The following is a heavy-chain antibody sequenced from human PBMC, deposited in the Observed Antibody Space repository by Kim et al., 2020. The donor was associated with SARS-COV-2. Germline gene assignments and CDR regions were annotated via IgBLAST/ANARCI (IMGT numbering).Heavy chain of an antibody. CDR3: ARDRIVGATYYYYGMDV. D-gene: IGHD1-26*01. J-gene: IGHJ6*02. Sequence: GGSLRLSCAASGFTFSSYGMHWVRQAPGKGLEWVAVIWYDGSNKYYADSAKGRFTISRDNSKNTLYLQMNSLRAEDTAVYYCARDRIVGATYYYYGMDVWGQGTTVTVSS. V-gene: IGHV3-33*01. CDR1: GFTFSSYG. CDR2: IWYDGSNK.